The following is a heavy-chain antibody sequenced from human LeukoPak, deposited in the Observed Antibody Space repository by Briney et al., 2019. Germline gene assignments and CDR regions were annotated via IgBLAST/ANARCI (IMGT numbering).Heavy chain of an antibody. CDR1: GFTFSSYA. J-gene: IGHJ4*02. CDR2: ISYDGSNK. CDR3: ARDQVVNNYFDY. V-gene: IGHV3-30-3*01. Sequence: GRSLRLSCAASGFTFSSYAMHWVRQDPGKGLEWVAVISYDGSNKYYVDSVKGRFTISRDNSKNTLYLQMNSLRAEDTAVYYCARDQVVNNYFDYWGQGTLVTVSS. D-gene: IGHD4-23*01.